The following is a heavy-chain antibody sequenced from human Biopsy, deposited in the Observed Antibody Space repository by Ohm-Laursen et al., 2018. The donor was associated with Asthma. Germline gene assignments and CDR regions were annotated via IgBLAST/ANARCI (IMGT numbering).Heavy chain of an antibody. CDR2: ISYDGSNK. V-gene: IGHV3-30*03. D-gene: IGHD6-19*01. Sequence: SLRLSCAASGFTFSSFGMHWVRQAPGKGLEWVACISYDGSNKYYADSVKGRSTISRDNSKNTLYLQMNSLRAEATAVYYCSREEPTSGWYQGSILRWGQGTLVTVSS. CDR3: SREEPTSGWYQGSILR. J-gene: IGHJ4*02. CDR1: GFTFSSFG.